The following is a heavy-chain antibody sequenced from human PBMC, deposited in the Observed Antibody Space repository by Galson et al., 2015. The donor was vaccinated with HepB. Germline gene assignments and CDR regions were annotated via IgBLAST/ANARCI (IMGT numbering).Heavy chain of an antibody. CDR2: IDWDDDK. J-gene: IGHJ6*02. Sequence: PALVKPTQTLTLTCTFSGFSLSTRGMRVSWIRQPPGKALEWLARIDWDDDKFYSTSLKTRLTISKDTSKNQVVLTMTNMDPVDTATYYCARTGWGLGMDVWGQGTTVTVSS. CDR3: ARTGWGLGMDV. D-gene: IGHD7-27*01. CDR1: GFSLSTRGMR. V-gene: IGHV2-70*04.